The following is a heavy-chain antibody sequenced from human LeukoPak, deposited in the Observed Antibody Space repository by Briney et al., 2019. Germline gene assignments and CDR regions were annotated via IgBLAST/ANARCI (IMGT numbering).Heavy chain of an antibody. D-gene: IGHD3-9*01. V-gene: IGHV1-2*02. Sequence: ASVKVSCKASGYTFIDYYMHWVRQAPGQGLEWMGWINPNSGGTNFAQKFQGRVTMTRDTSISTAYMELSSLRSEDTAVYYCARTHPYYDILTGYYKGGWFDPWGQGTLVTVSS. J-gene: IGHJ5*02. CDR2: INPNSGGT. CDR3: ARTHPYYDILTGYYKGGWFDP. CDR1: GYTFIDYY.